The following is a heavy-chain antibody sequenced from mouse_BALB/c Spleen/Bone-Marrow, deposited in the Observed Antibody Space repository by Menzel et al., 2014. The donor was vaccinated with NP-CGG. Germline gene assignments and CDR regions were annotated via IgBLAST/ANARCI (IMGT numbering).Heavy chain of an antibody. J-gene: IGHJ3*01. CDR2: IFPVNADT. V-gene: IGHV1-80*01. D-gene: IGHD1-1*01. Sequence: QVQLKESGAELVRPGSSVKISCKASGYVFTDYWMNWLRQRPGQGLEWIGQIFPVNADTNYKANFKDKVTLTADKSSTTAYVQLNSLTSEDSAVYSCARFATGSFAYWGQGTLVTVSA. CDR3: ARFATGSFAY. CDR1: GYVFTDYW.